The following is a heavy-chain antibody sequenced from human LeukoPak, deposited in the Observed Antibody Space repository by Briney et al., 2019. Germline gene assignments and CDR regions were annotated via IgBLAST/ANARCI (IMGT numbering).Heavy chain of an antibody. J-gene: IGHJ3*02. Sequence: SQTLSLTCAISGDSVSSNSAAWNWIRQSPSRGLARLGRTYFRTKWHNDYAVSVKCRIIINADTSKNHFSLQLNSVTPEDTAVYFCARNGIGTTYDAFGIWGQGTMVTVSS. D-gene: IGHD1-1*01. CDR1: GDSVSSNSAA. V-gene: IGHV6-1*01. CDR2: TYFRTKWHN. CDR3: ARNGIGTTYDAFGI.